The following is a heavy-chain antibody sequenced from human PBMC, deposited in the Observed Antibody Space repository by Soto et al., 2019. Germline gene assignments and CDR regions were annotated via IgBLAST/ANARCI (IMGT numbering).Heavy chain of an antibody. Sequence: PSETLSLTCTVSGGSISSGGYYWSWIRQHPGKGLEWIGYIYYSGSTYYNPSLKSRVTISVDTSKNQFSLKLSSVTAADTAVYYCARRGWGEYQLATYYFDYWGQGTLVTVPQ. CDR2: IYYSGST. CDR1: GGSISSGGYY. D-gene: IGHD2-2*01. CDR3: ARRGWGEYQLATYYFDY. V-gene: IGHV4-31*02. J-gene: IGHJ4*02.